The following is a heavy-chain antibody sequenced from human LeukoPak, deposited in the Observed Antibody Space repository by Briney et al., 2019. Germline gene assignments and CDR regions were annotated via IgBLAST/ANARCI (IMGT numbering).Heavy chain of an antibody. CDR2: IYYSGST. D-gene: IGHD2-15*01. J-gene: IGHJ4*02. CDR3: ARIHRYCSGGACYVLDN. V-gene: IGHV4-59*01. CDR1: GGSISSYY. Sequence: SETLSLTCTVSGGSISSYYWSWIRQPPGKGLEWIGYIYYSGSTNYNPSFKSRITISVDTSRNQFSLQLSSVTAADTAVYYCARIHRYCSGGACYVLDNWGQGTLVAASS.